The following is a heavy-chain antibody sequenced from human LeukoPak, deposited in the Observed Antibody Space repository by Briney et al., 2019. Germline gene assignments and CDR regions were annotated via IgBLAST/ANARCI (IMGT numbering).Heavy chain of an antibody. CDR1: GGSFSGYY. CDR2: INHSGST. CDR3: ARGRGGYNSYDY. V-gene: IGHV4-34*01. D-gene: IGHD5-24*01. J-gene: IGHJ4*02. Sequence: SETQSLTCAVYGGSFSGYYWSWIRQPPGKGLEWIGEINHSGSTNYNPSLKSRVTISVDTSKNQFSLKLSSVTAADTAVYYCARGRGGYNSYDYWGQGTLVTVSS.